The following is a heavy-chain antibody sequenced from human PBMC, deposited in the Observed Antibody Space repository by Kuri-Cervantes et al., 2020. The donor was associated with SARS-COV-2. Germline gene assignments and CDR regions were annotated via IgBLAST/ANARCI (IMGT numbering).Heavy chain of an antibody. V-gene: IGHV4-59*01. CDR1: XXXXXSXY. Sequence: SETLSXXXTXXXXXXXSXYXXWIRXXXGKXXEXXXXIXXXGTTNXNPXLKXRXTISVDTXKNQFSLXXSSVTAADTAXXYCAXVWGPXTGFFDYWGQGTLVTVSS. J-gene: IGHJ4*02. CDR2: IXXXGTT. CDR3: AXVWGPXTGFFDY. D-gene: IGHD3-16*01.